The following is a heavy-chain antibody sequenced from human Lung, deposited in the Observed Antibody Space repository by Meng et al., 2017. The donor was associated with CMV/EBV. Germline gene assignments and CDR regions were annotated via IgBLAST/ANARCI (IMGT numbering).Heavy chain of an antibody. V-gene: IGHV1-69*05. CDR2: IIPIFGTA. CDR3: ARDRGTIFGVDFDY. J-gene: IGHJ4*02. Sequence: XXSCXASGGTFSSYAISWVRQAPGQGLEWMGGIIPIFGTANYAQKFQGRVTITTDESTSTAYMELSSLRSEDTAVYYCARDRGTIFGVDFDYWGQGTLVTVSS. D-gene: IGHD3-3*01. CDR1: GGTFSSYA.